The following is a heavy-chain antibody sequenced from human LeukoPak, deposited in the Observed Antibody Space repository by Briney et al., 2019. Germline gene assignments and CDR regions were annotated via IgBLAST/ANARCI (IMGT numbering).Heavy chain of an antibody. J-gene: IGHJ4*02. CDR2: IYTSGST. Sequence: SQTLSLTCTVSGNSISSGDNYWSCIRQPAGKGLEWIGRIYTSGSTNYNPSLKSRVTISGDTSKNQFSLRLSSVTAADTAVYYCARASYSYDINGWVPFDYWGQGTLVTVPS. V-gene: IGHV4-61*02. CDR3: ARASYSYDINGWVPFDY. CDR1: GNSISSGDNY. D-gene: IGHD3-22*01.